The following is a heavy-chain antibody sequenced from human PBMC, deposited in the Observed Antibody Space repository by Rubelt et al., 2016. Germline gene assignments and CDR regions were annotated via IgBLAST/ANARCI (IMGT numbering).Heavy chain of an antibody. Sequence: QLLESGGDLVQPGGSLRLSCAASGFTVSSNYMSWVRQAPGKGLEWVSVIYSGGSTYYADSVKGRFTISRDNSKNTLYLQMISLRAEDTAVYYCASGLTTKYYFDYWGQGTLVTVSS. D-gene: IGHD4/OR15-4a*01. CDR3: ASGLTTKYYFDY. CDR2: IYSGGST. V-gene: IGHV3-66*02. J-gene: IGHJ4*02. CDR1: GFTVSSNY.